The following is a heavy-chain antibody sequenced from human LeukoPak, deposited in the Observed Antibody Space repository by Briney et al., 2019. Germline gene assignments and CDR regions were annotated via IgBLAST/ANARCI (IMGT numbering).Heavy chain of an antibody. J-gene: IGHJ4*02. D-gene: IGHD3-22*01. CDR2: ISSSSSYI. V-gene: IGHV3-21*01. Sequence: GGSLRLSCAASGSTFSSYSMNWVRQAPGKGLEWVSSISSSSSYIYYADSVKGRFTISRDNAKNSPYLQMNSLRAEDTAVYYCAAIYYYDSSEPLDYWGQGTLVTVSS. CDR3: AAIYYYDSSEPLDY. CDR1: GSTFSSYS.